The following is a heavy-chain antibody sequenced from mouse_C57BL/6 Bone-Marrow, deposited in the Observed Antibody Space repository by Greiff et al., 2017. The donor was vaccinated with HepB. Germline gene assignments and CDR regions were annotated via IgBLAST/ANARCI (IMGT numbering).Heavy chain of an antibody. D-gene: IGHD2-1*01. J-gene: IGHJ2*01. CDR2: ISSGGSYT. V-gene: IGHV5-6*01. Sequence: EVQRVESGGDLVKPGGSLKLSCAASGFTFSSYGMSWVRQTPDKRLEWVATISSGGSYTYYPDSVKGRFTISRDNAKNTLYLQMSSLKSEDTAMYYCARHDLLWDYFDYWGQGTTLTVSS. CDR3: ARHDLLWDYFDY. CDR1: GFTFSSYG.